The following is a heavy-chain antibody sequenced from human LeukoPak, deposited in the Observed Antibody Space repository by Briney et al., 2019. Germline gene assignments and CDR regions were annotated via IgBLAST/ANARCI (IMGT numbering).Heavy chain of an antibody. CDR3: AKDLPFKGIAAAEGLDY. CDR1: GFTFSNYG. D-gene: IGHD6-13*01. CDR2: ISYDGDNE. J-gene: IGHJ4*02. Sequence: GGSLRLSCSASGFTFSNYGMHWVRQAPGNRLEKVAVISYDGDNEYYAHSVKGRFTISRDNFKNTLYLQMNSLRADETAVYYCAKDLPFKGIAAAEGLDYWGQGTLVTVSS. V-gene: IGHV3-30*18.